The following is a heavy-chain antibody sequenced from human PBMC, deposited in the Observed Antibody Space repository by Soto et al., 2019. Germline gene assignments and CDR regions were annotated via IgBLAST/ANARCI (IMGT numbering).Heavy chain of an antibody. Sequence: GGSLRLSCAASGFTFSSYGMHWVRQAPGKGLEWVAVISYDGSNKYYADSVKGRFTISRDNSKNTLYLQMNSLRAEDTAVYYCATRIAVADNNWFDPWGQGTLVTVSS. D-gene: IGHD6-19*01. J-gene: IGHJ5*02. CDR1: GFTFSSYG. CDR3: ATRIAVADNNWFDP. V-gene: IGHV3-30*03. CDR2: ISYDGSNK.